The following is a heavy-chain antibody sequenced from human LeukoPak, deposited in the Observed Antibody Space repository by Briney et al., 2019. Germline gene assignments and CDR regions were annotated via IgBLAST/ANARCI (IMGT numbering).Heavy chain of an antibody. V-gene: IGHV4-59*11. CDR2: IYYSGST. Sequence: SETLSLTCTVSGGSISSHYWSWIRQPPGKGLEWIGYIYYSGSTNYNPSLKSRVTISVDTSKNQFSLKLSSVTAADTAVYYCARMSSNWPHWFDPWGQGTLVTVSS. D-gene: IGHD6-13*01. CDR1: GGSISSHY. CDR3: ARMSSNWPHWFDP. J-gene: IGHJ5*02.